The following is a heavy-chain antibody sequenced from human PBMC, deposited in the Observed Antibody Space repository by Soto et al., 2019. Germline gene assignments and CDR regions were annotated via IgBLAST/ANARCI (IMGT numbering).Heavy chain of an antibody. J-gene: IGHJ4*02. D-gene: IGHD1-1*01. CDR2: ISAHNGNT. Sequence: QVHLVQSGAEVKRPGVSVKVSSKGTGYAFPTYGITWVRQAPGQGLEWMGWISAHNGNTNYAQKLQGRVTVTRDTSTSTAYMELRSLRSDDTAVYYCARGRYGDYWGQGALVTVSS. V-gene: IGHV1-18*01. CDR3: ARGRYGDY. CDR1: GYAFPTYG.